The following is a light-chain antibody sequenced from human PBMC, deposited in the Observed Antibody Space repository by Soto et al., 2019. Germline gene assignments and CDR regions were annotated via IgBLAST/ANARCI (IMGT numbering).Light chain of an antibody. V-gene: IGKV3-15*01. CDR1: QSVGSN. CDR2: GAS. Sequence: EIVMTQSPTTLSVSPGDRATLSCRASQSVGSNLAWYQQKPGQAPRLLMYGASTRATGVPARFSGSGSGAEFTLTISSLQSEDFAVYYCQQYNSRPPWTFGQGTKVEIE. J-gene: IGKJ1*01. CDR3: QQYNSRPPWT.